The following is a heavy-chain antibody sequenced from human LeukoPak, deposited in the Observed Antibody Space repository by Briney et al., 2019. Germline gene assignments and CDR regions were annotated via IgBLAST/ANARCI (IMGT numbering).Heavy chain of an antibody. V-gene: IGHV3-9*01. CDR1: GFTFDDYA. Sequence: GGSLRLSCAASGFTFDDYAMHWVRHAPGKGLEWVSGISWNSFTIGYADSVKGRFTISRDNAKNSLYLQMNSLRVEDTALYYCAKDIGRVDTASTYMDVWGKGTTVTISS. CDR3: AKDIGRVDTASTYMDV. D-gene: IGHD5-18*01. J-gene: IGHJ6*03. CDR2: ISWNSFTI.